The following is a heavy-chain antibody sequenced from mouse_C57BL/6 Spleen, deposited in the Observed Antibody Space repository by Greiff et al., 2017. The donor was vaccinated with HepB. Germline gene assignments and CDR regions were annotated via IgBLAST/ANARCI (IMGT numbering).Heavy chain of an antibody. CDR2: ISSGSSTI. J-gene: IGHJ1*03. CDR1: GFTFSDYG. D-gene: IGHD1-1*01. Sequence: EVQGVESGGGLVKPGGSLKLSCAASGFTFSDYGMHWVRQAPEKGLEWVAYISSGSSTIYYADTVKGRFTISRDNTKNTLFLQMTRLRSEDTAMYYCARRKIVATSYWYFDVWGTGTTVTVSS. CDR3: ARRKIVATSYWYFDV. V-gene: IGHV5-17*01.